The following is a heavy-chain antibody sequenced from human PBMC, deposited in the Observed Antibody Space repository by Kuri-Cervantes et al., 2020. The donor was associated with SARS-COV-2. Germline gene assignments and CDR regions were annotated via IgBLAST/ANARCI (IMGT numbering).Heavy chain of an antibody. J-gene: IGHJ3*02. V-gene: IGHV6-1*01. CDR1: GDSVSSNSAA. CDR2: TYYRSKWYN. Sequence: SETLSLTCAISGDSVSSNSAAWSWIRQSPSRGLEWLGRTYYRSKWYNDYAVSVKSRITINPDTSKNQFSLQLNSVTPEDTAVYYCATHAREGPNRGVNDDAFDIWGQGTMVTVSS. CDR3: ATHAREGPNRGVNDDAFDI. D-gene: IGHD3-10*01.